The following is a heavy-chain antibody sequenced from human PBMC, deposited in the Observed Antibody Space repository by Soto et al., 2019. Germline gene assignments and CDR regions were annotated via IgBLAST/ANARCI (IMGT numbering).Heavy chain of an antibody. CDR1: GGTFSSYA. CDR3: ARGTWNDEYYYYYGMDV. V-gene: IGHV1-69*13. J-gene: IGHJ6*02. CDR2: VIPIFGTA. Sequence: GASVKVSCKASGGTFSSYAISWVRQAPGQGLGWMGGVIPIFGTANYAQKFQGRVTITADESTSTAYMELSSLRSEGTAVYYCARGTWNDEYYYYYGMDVWGQGTTVTVSS. D-gene: IGHD1-1*01.